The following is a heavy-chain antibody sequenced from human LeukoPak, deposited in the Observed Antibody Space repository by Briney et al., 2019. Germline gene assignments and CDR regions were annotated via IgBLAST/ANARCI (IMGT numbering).Heavy chain of an antibody. CDR2: IYTSGST. Sequence: SETLSLTCTVSGGSISSYYWRWIRQPAGKGLEWIGRIYTSGSTNYNPSLKSRVTMSVDTSKNQFSLKLSSVTAADTAVYYCARGGPEYSSPSGDYWGQGTLVTVSS. CDR3: ARGGPEYSSPSGDY. CDR1: GGSISSYY. V-gene: IGHV4-4*07. J-gene: IGHJ4*02. D-gene: IGHD6-6*01.